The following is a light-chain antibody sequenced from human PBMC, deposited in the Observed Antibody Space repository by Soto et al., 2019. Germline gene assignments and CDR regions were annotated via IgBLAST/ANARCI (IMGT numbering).Light chain of an antibody. CDR1: QSTGSSY. V-gene: IGKV3-20*01. J-gene: IGKJ1*01. Sequence: IVLTQSPGTLPLSPGERGTLSCRASQSTGSSYLAWYQQKPGQAPRLLIYDASSRATGIPDRFSGRGSGTDFNLTISRLEPEDFAVYYCQQYYRSPQTFGQGTKVDIK. CDR2: DAS. CDR3: QQYYRSPQT.